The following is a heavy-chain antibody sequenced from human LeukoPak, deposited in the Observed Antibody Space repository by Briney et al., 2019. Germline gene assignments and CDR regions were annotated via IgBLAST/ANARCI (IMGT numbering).Heavy chain of an antibody. J-gene: IGHJ4*02. Sequence: SSETLSLTCTVSGGSIRSYYWSWIRQPPGRGLEWIGYIYYSGSTNYNPSLKGRVTISVDTSKNQFSLKLSSVTAADTAVYYCARDLGRGVAAAGTGYWGQGTLVTVSS. CDR2: IYYSGST. CDR1: GGSIRSYY. D-gene: IGHD6-13*01. CDR3: ARDLGRGVAAAGTGY. V-gene: IGHV4-59*01.